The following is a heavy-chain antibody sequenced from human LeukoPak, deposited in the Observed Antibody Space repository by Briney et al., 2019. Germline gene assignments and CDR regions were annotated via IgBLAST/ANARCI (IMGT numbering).Heavy chain of an antibody. CDR2: IHHGGNN. J-gene: IGHJ4*02. CDR3: ARDNSYGHYGPFDY. CDR1: GGSFSGYY. D-gene: IGHD4-17*01. Sequence: PSETLSLTCAVYGGSFSGYYWGWIRQPPGKGLEWIGSIHHGGNNYNNPSLKSRVTISVDPSKNQFPLKLRSVTAADTAVYYCARDNSYGHYGPFDYWGQGTLVPVSS. V-gene: IGHV4-34*11.